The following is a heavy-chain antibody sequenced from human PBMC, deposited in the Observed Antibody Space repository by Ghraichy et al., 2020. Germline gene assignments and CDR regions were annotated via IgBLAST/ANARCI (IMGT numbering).Heavy chain of an antibody. CDR1: GGSISSYY. CDR3: AGGGDYYGSGSPVV. CDR2: IYYSGST. D-gene: IGHD3-10*01. V-gene: IGHV4-59*01. Sequence: SETLSLTCTVSGGSISSYYWSWIRQPPGKGLEWIGYIYYSGSTNYNPSLKSRVTISVDTSKNQFSLKLSSVTAADTAVYYCAGGGDYYGSGSPVVWGKGTTVTVSS. J-gene: IGHJ6*04.